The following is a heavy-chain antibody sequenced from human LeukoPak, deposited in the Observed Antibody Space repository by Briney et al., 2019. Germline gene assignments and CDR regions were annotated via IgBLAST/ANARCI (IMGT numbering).Heavy chain of an antibody. Sequence: SVKASCKASGFTFPSSAMQWVRQARGQRLEWIGWIVVDSGNTNYAQKFQERVTITRDMSTSTAYMELSSLRSEDTAVYYCAADQAHAFDIWGQGTMVTVSS. V-gene: IGHV1-58*02. CDR3: AADQAHAFDI. J-gene: IGHJ3*02. CDR2: IVVDSGNT. CDR1: GFTFPSSA.